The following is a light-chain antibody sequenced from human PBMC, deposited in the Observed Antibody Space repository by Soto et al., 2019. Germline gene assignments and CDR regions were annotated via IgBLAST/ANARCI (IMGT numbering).Light chain of an antibody. CDR1: QSLLHITGETF. CDR2: QIS. Sequence: DVVMTQTPLSLSVAPGQPASISCKSSQSLLHITGETFLFWYLQRPGQPPRLLIYQISKRFSGVPDRFTGSGAGTNFTLNISRVEVEDVGTFFCMQSSQLRTFGQGTKVDIK. V-gene: IGKV2-24*01. CDR3: MQSSQLRT. J-gene: IGKJ1*01.